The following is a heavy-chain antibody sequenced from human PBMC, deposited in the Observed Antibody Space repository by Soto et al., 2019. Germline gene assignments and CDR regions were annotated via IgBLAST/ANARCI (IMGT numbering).Heavy chain of an antibody. CDR3: ARNGRDGYNYNWFDP. CDR2: ISGSGGST. V-gene: IGHV3-23*01. D-gene: IGHD5-12*01. J-gene: IGHJ5*02. CDR1: GFTFSSYA. Sequence: GGSLRLSCAASGFTFSSYAMSWVRQAPGKGLEWVSAISGSGGSTYYADSVKGRFTISRDNSKNTLYLQMNSLRAEDTAVYYCARNGRDGYNYNWFDPWGQGTLVTVSS.